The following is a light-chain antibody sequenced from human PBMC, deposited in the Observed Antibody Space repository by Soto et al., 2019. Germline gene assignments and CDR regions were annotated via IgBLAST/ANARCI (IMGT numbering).Light chain of an antibody. CDR2: GAS. J-gene: IGKJ2*01. CDR3: QQYNNWPPENT. CDR1: QSFSSN. Sequence: EIVMTQSPATLSVSPGERATLSCRASQSFSSNLAWYQQNPGQAPRLLIYGASTRATGIPARFSGSGSGTEFTLTISSLQSEDFAVYYCQQYNNWPPENTFGQGTKREIK. V-gene: IGKV3-15*01.